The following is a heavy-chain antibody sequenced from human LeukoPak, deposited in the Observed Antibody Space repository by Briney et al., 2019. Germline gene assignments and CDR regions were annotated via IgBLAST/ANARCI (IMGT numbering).Heavy chain of an antibody. CDR1: GFTFSSYE. V-gene: IGHV3-21*01. CDR2: INI. CDR3: ARHSRSLRLGEAGLTDY. D-gene: IGHD3-16*01. Sequence: GGSLRLSCAASGFTFSSYEMNWVRQAPGKGLEWVSSINIYYADSVKGRFTISRDNAKNSLYLQMNSLRAEDTAVYYCARHSRSLRLGEAGLTDYWGQGTLVTVSS. J-gene: IGHJ4*02.